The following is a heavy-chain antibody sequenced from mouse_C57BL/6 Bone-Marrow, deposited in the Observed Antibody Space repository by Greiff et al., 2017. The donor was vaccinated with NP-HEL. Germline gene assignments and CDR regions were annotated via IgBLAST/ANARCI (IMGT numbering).Heavy chain of an antibody. CDR1: GYTFTSYW. V-gene: IGHV1-53*01. Sequence: VQLQQSGTELVKPGASVKLSCKASGYTFTSYWMHWVKQRPGKGLEWIGNINPSNGGTNYNEKFKSKATLTVDKASSKAYMQLSSLRSEDSAVYDCARGVTTALGNYFDYWGQGTTVTVSS. CDR2: INPSNGGT. J-gene: IGHJ2*01. CDR3: ARGVTTALGNYFDY. D-gene: IGHD2-5*01.